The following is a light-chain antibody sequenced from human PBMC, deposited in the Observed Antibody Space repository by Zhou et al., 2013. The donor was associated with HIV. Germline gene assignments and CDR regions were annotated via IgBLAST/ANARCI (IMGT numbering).Light chain of an antibody. Sequence: IQMTQSPSSLSASVGDRVTITCRASQTIDTYVNWYQQKPGTAPKLLIYTASSLQSGVPPRFSGSGSGTDFTLTINSLQPEDSATYYCQQSYRIPYTFGQGTHLEIK. CDR3: QQSYRIPYT. CDR2: TAS. V-gene: IGKV1-39*01. J-gene: IGKJ2*01. CDR1: QTIDTY.